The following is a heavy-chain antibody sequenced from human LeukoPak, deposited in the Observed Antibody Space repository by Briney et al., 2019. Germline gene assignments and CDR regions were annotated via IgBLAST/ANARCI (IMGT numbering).Heavy chain of an antibody. Sequence: ASVKVSCKASGGTFSSYAISWVRQAPGQGLEWMGGIIPIFGTANYAQKFQGRVTITTDESTSTAYMELRSLRSDDTAVYYCARDVHDYYGSGSYYRFDPWGQGTLVTVSS. V-gene: IGHV1-69*05. CDR1: GGTFSSYA. J-gene: IGHJ5*02. D-gene: IGHD3-10*01. CDR2: IIPIFGTA. CDR3: ARDVHDYYGSGSYYRFDP.